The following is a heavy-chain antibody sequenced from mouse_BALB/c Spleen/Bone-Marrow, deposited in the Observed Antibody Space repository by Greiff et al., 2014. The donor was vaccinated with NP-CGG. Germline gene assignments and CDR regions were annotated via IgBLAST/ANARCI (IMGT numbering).Heavy chain of an antibody. J-gene: IGHJ3*01. Sequence: VQLQQSGAELVKPGASVKLSCTASGFNIKDTYMHWVKQRPEQGLEWIGRIGPANGNTKYDPKFQGKATITADTSSNTAYLQLSSLTSEDTAVYYCASYYYGSSSFAYWGQGTPVTVSA. D-gene: IGHD1-1*01. CDR2: IGPANGNT. CDR1: GFNIKDTY. V-gene: IGHV14-3*02. CDR3: ASYYYGSSSFAY.